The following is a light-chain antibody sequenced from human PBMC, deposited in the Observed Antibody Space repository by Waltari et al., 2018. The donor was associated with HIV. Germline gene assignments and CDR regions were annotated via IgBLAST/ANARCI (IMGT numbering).Light chain of an antibody. CDR1: DSNIGSHA. Sequence: QSVLTQSPSVSAAPGQSVTISCSGSDSNIGSHAVTSYQQFPGKPPRLLVYNDDLILSGVSDRLSASKSGTSASLAINDLQSEHESHYYCAAWDDGLNGVIFGGGTKVTVL. CDR3: AAWDDGLNGVI. CDR2: NDD. V-gene: IGLV1-36*01. J-gene: IGLJ2*01.